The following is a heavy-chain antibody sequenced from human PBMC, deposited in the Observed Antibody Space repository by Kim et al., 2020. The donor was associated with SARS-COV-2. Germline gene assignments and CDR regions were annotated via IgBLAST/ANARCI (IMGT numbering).Heavy chain of an antibody. D-gene: IGHD3-16*02. Sequence: ASVKVSCKASGYTFTNNAISWVRQAPGQGLEWMGWSNTDTGNPTYAQAFTRRFVFSVDTSVTTAYLQISSLEAEDTALYYCARVMWGTYRYTDYWGQGTLVTVAS. CDR2: SNTDTGNP. J-gene: IGHJ4*02. CDR1: GYTFTNNA. V-gene: IGHV7-4-1*02. CDR3: ARVMWGTYRYTDY.